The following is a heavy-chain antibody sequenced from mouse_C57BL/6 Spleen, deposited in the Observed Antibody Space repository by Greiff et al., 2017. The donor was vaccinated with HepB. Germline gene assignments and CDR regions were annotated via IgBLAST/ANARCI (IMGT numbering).Heavy chain of an antibody. CDR3: ARHENCNYGDYAMDY. D-gene: IGHD2-1*01. CDR1: GFTFSDYY. CDR2: LSNGGGST. Sequence: EVKLVESGGGLVQPGGSLKLSCAASGFTFSDYYMYWVRQTPEKRLEWVAYLSNGGGSTYCPDTVKGRFTISRDNAKNTLYLQMSRLKSEDTAMYYCARHENCNYGDYAMDYWGQGTSVTVSS. J-gene: IGHJ4*01. V-gene: IGHV5-12*01.